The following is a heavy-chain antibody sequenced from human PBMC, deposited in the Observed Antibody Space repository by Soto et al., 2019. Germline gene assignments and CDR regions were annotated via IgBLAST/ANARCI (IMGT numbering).Heavy chain of an antibody. CDR3: ASLTYYYDRSGYFPDGYYGMDD. Sequence: SETLSLTCPLAGGSLSSYYWSWVRHPPGKGLEWIGYIYSSGSTNYNPSLKSRATISVDTSKNQFSLKLSSVTAADTAMYYCASLTYYYDRSGYFPDGYYGMDDWGQGTTVTVSS. CDR2: IYSSGST. CDR1: GGSLSSYY. D-gene: IGHD3-22*01. J-gene: IGHJ6*02. V-gene: IGHV4-59*01.